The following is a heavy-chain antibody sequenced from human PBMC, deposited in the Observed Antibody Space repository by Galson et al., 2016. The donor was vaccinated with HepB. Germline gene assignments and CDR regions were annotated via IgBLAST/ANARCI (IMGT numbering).Heavy chain of an antibody. J-gene: IGHJ5*02. CDR1: DDSISRITYY. CDR2: IYYTGGT. V-gene: IGHV4-39*01. D-gene: IGHD3-9*01. Sequence: SETLSLTCTVSDDSISRITYYWGWIRQPPGKGLEWIGSIYYTGGTYYNPSLKSRATISVDTSKNQFSLKLSSVTAADTAVYYCARQPGYFDWLSDLQYNWFDPWGQGTLVTVSS. CDR3: ARQPGYFDWLSDLQYNWFDP.